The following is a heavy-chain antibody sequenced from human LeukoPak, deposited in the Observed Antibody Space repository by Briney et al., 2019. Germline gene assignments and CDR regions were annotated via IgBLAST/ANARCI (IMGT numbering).Heavy chain of an antibody. Sequence: SETLSLTCTVSGGSISSYYWSWIRQPPGKGLEWIGYIYYSGSTNYNPSLKSRVTISVDTSKNQFSLKLSSVTAADTAVYYCARGSPLGVVFDYWGQGTLVTVSS. CDR2: IYYSGST. V-gene: IGHV4-59*08. D-gene: IGHD1-26*01. CDR3: ARGSPLGVVFDY. CDR1: GGSISSYY. J-gene: IGHJ4*02.